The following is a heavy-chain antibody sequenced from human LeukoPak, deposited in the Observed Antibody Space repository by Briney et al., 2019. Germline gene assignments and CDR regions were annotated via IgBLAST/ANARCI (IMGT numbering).Heavy chain of an antibody. CDR3: ARGDSSGVPDY. CDR1: GFTFSDSF. D-gene: IGHD3-22*01. CDR2: ISHSGSNL. J-gene: IGHJ4*02. Sequence: GGSLRLSCAASGFTFSDSFMNWIRQAPGKGLEWLSYISHSGSNLDYAEPVRGRSTISRDNANHSLYLQINSLRAEDTAVYYCARGDSSGVPDYWGQGTLVTVSS. V-gene: IGHV3-11*01.